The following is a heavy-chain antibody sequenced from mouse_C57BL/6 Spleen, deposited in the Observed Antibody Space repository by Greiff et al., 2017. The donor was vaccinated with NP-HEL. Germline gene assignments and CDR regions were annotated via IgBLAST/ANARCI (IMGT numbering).Heavy chain of an antibody. V-gene: IGHV1-9*01. D-gene: IGHD2-5*01. CDR1: GYTFTGYW. CDR2: ILPGSGST. CDR3: ARGGYSNIGTLFAY. Sequence: QVQLQQSGAELMKPGASVKLSCKATGYTFTGYWIEWVKQRPGHGLEWIGEILPGSGSTNYNEKFKGKATFTADTSANTAYMQLSSLTTEDSAIYYGARGGYSNIGTLFAYWGQGTLVTVSA. J-gene: IGHJ3*01.